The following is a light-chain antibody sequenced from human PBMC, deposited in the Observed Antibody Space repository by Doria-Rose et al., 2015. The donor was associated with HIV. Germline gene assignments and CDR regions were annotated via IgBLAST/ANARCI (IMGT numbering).Light chain of an antibody. CDR3: QQYSQWPPYT. V-gene: IGKV3-15*01. CDR1: QGIGSD. J-gene: IGKJ2*01. Sequence: ATLSVSPGERATLSCRASQGIGSDLAWYQQNPGQAPRLLIYRASIRATGIPPRFTGGGSGTEFTLTISSLQSEDFAVYFCQQYSQWPPYTFGQGTKLEVK. CDR2: RAS.